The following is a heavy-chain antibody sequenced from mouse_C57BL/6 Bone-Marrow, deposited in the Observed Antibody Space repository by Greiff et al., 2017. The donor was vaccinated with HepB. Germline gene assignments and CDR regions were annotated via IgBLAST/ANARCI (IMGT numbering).Heavy chain of an antibody. J-gene: IGHJ2*01. V-gene: IGHV5-2*01. D-gene: IGHD1-1*01. CDR1: EYEFPSHD. CDR3: ARRPQYYGSRWDFDD. CDR2: INSDGGST. Sequence: EVQGVESGGGLVQPGESLKLSCESNEYEFPSHDMSWVRKTPEKRLELVAAINSDGGSTYYPDTMERRFIISRDNTKKTLYLQMSSLRSEDTALYYCARRPQYYGSRWDFDDWGQGTTLTVSS.